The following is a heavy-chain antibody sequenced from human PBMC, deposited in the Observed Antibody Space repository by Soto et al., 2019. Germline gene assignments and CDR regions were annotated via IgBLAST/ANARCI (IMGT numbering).Heavy chain of an antibody. CDR3: ARHGVDDYDSSGYYYSPYYFDY. J-gene: IGHJ4*02. Sequence: QLQLQESGPGLVKPSETLSLTCTVSGGSISSSSYYWGWIRQPPGKGLEWIGSIYYSGSTYYNPSLKSRVTISVHTSKNQFSLKLSSVTAADTAVYYCARHGVDDYDSSGYYYSPYYFDYWGQGTLVTVSS. V-gene: IGHV4-39*01. D-gene: IGHD3-22*01. CDR2: IYYSGST. CDR1: GGSISSSSYY.